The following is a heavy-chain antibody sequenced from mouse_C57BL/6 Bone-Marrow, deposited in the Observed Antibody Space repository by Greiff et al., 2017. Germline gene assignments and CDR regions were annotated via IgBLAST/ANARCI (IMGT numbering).Heavy chain of an antibody. CDR3: ARDGSSYSTSYWYFDV. J-gene: IGHJ1*03. CDR2: IYPRSGNT. Sequence: QVQLQQSGAELARPGASVKLSCKASGYTFTSYGISWVKQRTGQGLEWIGEIYPRSGNTYYNEKFKGKATLTADKSSSTAYMELRSLTSEDSAVYFCARDGSSYSTSYWYFDVWGTGTTVTVA. V-gene: IGHV1-81*01. D-gene: IGHD1-1*01. CDR1: GYTFTSYG.